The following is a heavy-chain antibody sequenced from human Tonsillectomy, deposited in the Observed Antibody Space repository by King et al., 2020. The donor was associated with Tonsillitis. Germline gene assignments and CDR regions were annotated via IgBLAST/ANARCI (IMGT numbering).Heavy chain of an antibody. V-gene: IGHV3-48*03. CDR3: ARSIAVRGGY. J-gene: IGHJ4*02. CDR1: GFTFSSYE. D-gene: IGHD6-19*01. Sequence: VQLVESGGGLVQPGGSLRLSCAASGFTFSSYEMNWVRQAPGKGLEWVSYISCSGSTIYYSDSVKGRFTISRDNAKNSLYLQMNSLRAEDTAVYYCARSIAVRGGYWGQGTLVTVSS. CDR2: ISCSGSTI.